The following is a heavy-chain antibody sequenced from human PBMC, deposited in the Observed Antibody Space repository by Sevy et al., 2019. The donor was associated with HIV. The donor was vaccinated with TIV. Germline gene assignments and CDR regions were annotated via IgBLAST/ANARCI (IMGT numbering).Heavy chain of an antibody. Sequence: PSVKVSCKASGGTFSSYAISWVRQAPGQGLEWMGGIIPIFGTANYAQKFQGRVTITADESTSTAYMELSSLRSEDTAVYYCARAGDYSKHYYYYYMDVWGKGTTVTVSS. V-gene: IGHV1-69*13. D-gene: IGHD4-4*01. CDR3: ARAGDYSKHYYYYYMDV. CDR1: GGTFSSYA. J-gene: IGHJ6*03. CDR2: IIPIFGTA.